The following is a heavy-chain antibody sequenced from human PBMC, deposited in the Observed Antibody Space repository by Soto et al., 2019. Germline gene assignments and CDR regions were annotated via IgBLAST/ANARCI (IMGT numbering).Heavy chain of an antibody. Sequence: EVQLVESGGGLVKPGGSLRLSCAASGFTFSSAWMSWVRQAPGKGLEWVGRIKNKYDGGTIDYAAPVEGRFTISREXXKNTLYLQMNSLKTEDTAVYYCAADDSNGPAKIDYWGQGTLVTVSS. V-gene: IGHV3-15*01. J-gene: IGHJ4*02. CDR3: AADDSNGPAKIDY. CDR2: IKNKYDGGTI. CDR1: GFTFSSAW. D-gene: IGHD3-22*01.